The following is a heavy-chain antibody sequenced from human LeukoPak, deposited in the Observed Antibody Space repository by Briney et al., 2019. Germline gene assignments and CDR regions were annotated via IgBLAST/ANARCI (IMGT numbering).Heavy chain of an antibody. J-gene: IGHJ4*02. CDR3: ASMRLVVVPAAMYFDY. D-gene: IGHD2-2*01. CDR1: GGTFSSYT. CDR2: IIPILGIA. V-gene: IGHV1-69*02. Sequence: KVSCKASGGTFSSYTISWMRQAPGQGLEWMGRIIPILGIANYAQKFQGRVTITTDESTSTAYMELSSLRSEDTAVYYCASMRLVVVPAAMYFDYWGQGTLVTVSS.